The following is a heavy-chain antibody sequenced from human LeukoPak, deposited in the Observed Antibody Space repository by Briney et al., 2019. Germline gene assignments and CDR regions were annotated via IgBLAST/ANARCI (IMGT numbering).Heavy chain of an antibody. J-gene: IGHJ4*02. CDR1: GFTFSKYW. Sequence: GGSLRLSCAAHGFTFSKYWWLWVRQAPGKELKSVSRINTDGTVTTYADSVKGRFTVSRDNADNTMFLQMNSVRDEDTAVYYCATKQWLAPPPDSWGQGTPVTVSS. D-gene: IGHD6-19*01. CDR2: INTDGTVT. CDR3: ATKQWLAPPPDS. V-gene: IGHV3-74*01.